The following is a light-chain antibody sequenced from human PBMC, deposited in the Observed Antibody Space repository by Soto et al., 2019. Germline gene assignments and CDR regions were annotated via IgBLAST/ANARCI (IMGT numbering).Light chain of an antibody. CDR1: NDDVGGYAY. V-gene: IGLV2-14*01. CDR3: SSYTANTTPL. J-gene: IGLJ2*01. Sequence: QSALTQPASVSGSPGQSITISCTGTNDDVGGYAYVSWYQHYPGKAPKLIISEVSNRPSGVSDRFSGSRSGNTASLTISGLQAEDEADYYCSSYTANTTPLFGGGTKLTVL. CDR2: EVS.